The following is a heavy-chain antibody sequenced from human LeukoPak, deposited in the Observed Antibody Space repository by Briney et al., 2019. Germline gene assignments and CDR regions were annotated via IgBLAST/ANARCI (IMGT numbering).Heavy chain of an antibody. Sequence: PGGSLRLSCAASGFAFSSYAMSWVRQAPGKGLEWVSAISSGGVDTFYADSVKGRFTISRDDSENTLYLQMNSLRAEDTAVYFCAKFPWVHYYDSSGYPRTFDSWGQGTLVTVSS. J-gene: IGHJ4*02. V-gene: IGHV3-23*01. CDR2: ISSGGVDT. CDR3: AKFPWVHYYDSSGYPRTFDS. D-gene: IGHD3-22*01. CDR1: GFAFSSYA.